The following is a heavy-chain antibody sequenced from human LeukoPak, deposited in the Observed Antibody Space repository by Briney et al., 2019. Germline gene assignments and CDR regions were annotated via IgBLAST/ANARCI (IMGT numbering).Heavy chain of an antibody. CDR1: GGSISSSSYY. J-gene: IGHJ4*02. CDR3: AVPRNPDPYQALGQWDY. CDR2: IYYSGST. D-gene: IGHD2-2*01. Sequence: PSETLSLTCTVSGGSISSSSYYWGLIRQPPGKGLEWIGSIYYSGSTFYNPSLKSRVTISVDTSKNKFSLKLRSVTAADTAVYYCAVPRNPDPYQALGQWDYWGQGTLVTVSS. V-gene: IGHV4-39*01.